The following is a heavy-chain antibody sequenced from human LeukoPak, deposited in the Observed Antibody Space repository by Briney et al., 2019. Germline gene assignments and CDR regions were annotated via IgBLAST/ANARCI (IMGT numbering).Heavy chain of an antibody. D-gene: IGHD1-1*01. CDR1: GFTFSSYW. CDR2: INSDGSST. Sequence: GGSLRLSCAASGFTFSSYWMHWVRQAPGKGLVWVSRINSDGSSTSYADSVKGRFTISRDNAKNTLYLQMNSLRAEDTAVYYCARGATGTSIGSYWGQGTLVTVSS. J-gene: IGHJ4*02. CDR3: ARGATGTSIGSY. V-gene: IGHV3-74*01.